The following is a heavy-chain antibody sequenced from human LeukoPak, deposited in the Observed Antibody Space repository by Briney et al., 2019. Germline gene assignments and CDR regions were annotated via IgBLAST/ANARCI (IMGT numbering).Heavy chain of an antibody. V-gene: IGHV3-23*01. Sequence: PGGSLRLSCAASGFTFSSYAMSWVRQAPGKGLEWVSAISGSGGSAYYADSVKGRFTISRDNSKNTLYLQMNSLRAEDTAVYYWAKEGNWGDYRLDDYWGQGTLVTVSS. CDR1: GFTFSSYA. J-gene: IGHJ4*02. CDR3: AKEGNWGDYRLDDY. CDR2: ISGSGGSA. D-gene: IGHD4-17*01.